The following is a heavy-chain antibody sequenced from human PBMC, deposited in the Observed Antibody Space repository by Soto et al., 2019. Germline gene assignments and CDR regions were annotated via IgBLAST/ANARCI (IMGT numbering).Heavy chain of an antibody. Sequence: GGSLRLSCAASGFTFSNAWMSWVRQAPGKGLEWVGRIKSKTDGGTTDYAAPVKGRFTISRDDSKNTLYLQMNSLKTEDTAVYYCTTDLVSYDYVWGSYPRELDYWGQGTLVTV. V-gene: IGHV3-15*01. CDR2: IKSKTDGGTT. J-gene: IGHJ4*02. CDR1: GFTFSNAW. CDR3: TTDLVSYDYVWGSYPRELDY. D-gene: IGHD3-16*02.